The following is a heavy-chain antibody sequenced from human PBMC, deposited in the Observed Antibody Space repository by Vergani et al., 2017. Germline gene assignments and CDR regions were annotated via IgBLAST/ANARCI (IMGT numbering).Heavy chain of an antibody. V-gene: IGHV3-15*05. D-gene: IGHD3-3*01. Sequence: EVQLMESGGGLVKPGESLRLSCVASGFMFTDTWMSWVRQAPGKGLECIGRIKSKAHGETADYGAPVKGRFSISRDDSKKMLYLQMNNLKTEDTAVYYCTTDPPIALFGVLLPRRDYWGQGVLVTVSS. CDR1: GFMFTDTW. CDR3: TTDPPIALFGVLLPRRDY. CDR2: IKSKAHGETA. J-gene: IGHJ4*02.